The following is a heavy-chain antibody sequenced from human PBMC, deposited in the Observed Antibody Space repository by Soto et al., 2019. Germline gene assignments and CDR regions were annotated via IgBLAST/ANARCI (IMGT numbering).Heavy chain of an antibody. CDR1: GFTFSDYY. J-gene: IGHJ6*02. CDR2: ISSSSSYT. CDR3: AIDCSSTSCYTYYYYGMDV. D-gene: IGHD2-2*02. Sequence: GGSLRLSCAASGFTFSDYYMSWIRQAPGKGLEWVSYISSSSSYTNYADSVKGRFTISRDNAKNSLYLQMNSLRAEDTAVYYCAIDCSSTSCYTYYYYGMDVWGQGTTVTVSS. V-gene: IGHV3-11*06.